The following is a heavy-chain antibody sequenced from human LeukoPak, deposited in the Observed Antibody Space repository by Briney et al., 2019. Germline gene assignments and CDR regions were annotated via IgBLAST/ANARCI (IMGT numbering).Heavy chain of an antibody. V-gene: IGHV1-8*01. CDR2: MSPVSGIG. D-gene: IGHD2-2*01. J-gene: IGHJ4*02. CDR3: ARAPMGTAALY. CDR1: GYTFNDFD. Sequence: ASVKVSCKASGYTFNDFDINWVRQAPGQGLEWMGWMSPVSGIGGSAQRFQGRVTLTRDTSISTAYMEVSSLRSDDTAFYCARAPMGTAALYWGQGTLVTVSS.